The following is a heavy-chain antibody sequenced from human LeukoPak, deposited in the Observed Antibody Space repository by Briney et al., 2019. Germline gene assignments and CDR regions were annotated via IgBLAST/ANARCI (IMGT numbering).Heavy chain of an antibody. Sequence: ASVKVSCKASGYTFTSYGISWVRQAPGQGLEWMGWISAYNGNTNNAQKLQGRVTMTADTSTSTAYMELRSLRSDDTAVYYCARVGAVAATNWFDPWGQGTLVTVSS. CDR3: ARVGAVAATNWFDP. D-gene: IGHD6-19*01. CDR1: GYTFTSYG. V-gene: IGHV1-18*01. J-gene: IGHJ5*02. CDR2: ISAYNGNT.